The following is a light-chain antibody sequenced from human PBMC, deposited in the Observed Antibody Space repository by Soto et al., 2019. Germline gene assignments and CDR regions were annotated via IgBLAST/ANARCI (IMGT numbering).Light chain of an antibody. CDR3: VSYTSSTTYV. V-gene: IGLV2-14*03. J-gene: IGLJ1*01. CDR2: DVA. CDR1: SSDVGGSNF. Sequence: VLTQPASVSDSPGQSITISCTGTSSDVGGSNFVSWYQQHPGKPPKLIIYDVANRPSGVSNRFSGSKSGSTASLIISRLQTEDEADYYCVSYTSSTTYVFGTGTKV.